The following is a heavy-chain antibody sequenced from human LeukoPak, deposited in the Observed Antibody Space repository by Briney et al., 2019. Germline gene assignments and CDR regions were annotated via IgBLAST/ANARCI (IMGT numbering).Heavy chain of an antibody. V-gene: IGHV3-7*01. CDR2: IKQDGSER. CDR3: ARAAAAVGDY. CDR1: GFTFSNSW. D-gene: IGHD6-13*01. J-gene: IGHJ4*02. Sequence: GGSLRLSCAASGFTFSNSWKSWVRQAPGGGLEWVANIKQDGSERYYVDSVKGRFTISRDNAKNSLYLQMNSLRVEDTAVYYCARAAAAVGDYWGQGTLVTVSS.